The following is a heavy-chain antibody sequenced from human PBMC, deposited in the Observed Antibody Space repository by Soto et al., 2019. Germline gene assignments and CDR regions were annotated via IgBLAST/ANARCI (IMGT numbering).Heavy chain of an antibody. CDR3: ARGRLYGGNLPFDY. Sequence: GGSLRLSCAASGFTFSNAWMNWVRQAPGKGLEWVGRIKSKTDGGTTDYAAPVKGRFTISRDNSKNTLYLQMNSLRAEDTAVYYCARGRLYGGNLPFDYWGQGTMVTVSS. D-gene: IGHD4-17*01. CDR1: GFTFSNAW. V-gene: IGHV3-15*07. CDR2: IKSKTDGGTT. J-gene: IGHJ4*02.